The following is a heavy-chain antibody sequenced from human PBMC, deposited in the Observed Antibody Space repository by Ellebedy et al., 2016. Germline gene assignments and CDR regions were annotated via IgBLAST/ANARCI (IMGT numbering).Heavy chain of an antibody. CDR2: VYYSGTT. CDR1: GGSISSGTYY. CDR3: ARGQSSFHY. Sequence: SETLSLTCTVSGGSISSGTYYWTWIRQHPGKGLEWIGYVYYSGTTHYNPSLKSRFTISVDTSKNQFSLKLTSVTAADTAVYYCARGQSSFHYWGQGTLVTVSS. V-gene: IGHV4-31*03. D-gene: IGHD5-24*01. J-gene: IGHJ4*02.